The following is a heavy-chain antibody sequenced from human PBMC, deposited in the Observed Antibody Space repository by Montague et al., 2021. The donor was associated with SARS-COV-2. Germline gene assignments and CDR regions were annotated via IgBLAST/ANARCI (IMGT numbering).Heavy chain of an antibody. CDR1: GGSFSGHS. CDR3: ARGARPGYGFRLGSFDY. CDR2: INHSGST. Sequence: SQTLSLTCAVYGGSFSGHSWNWIRQPPGKGLEWIGEINHSGSTNNNPSLKSRVTMSVDTSKNQFSLKLSSVTAADTAVYYCARGARPGYGFRLGSFDYWGQGTLVTVSS. D-gene: IGHD3-10*01. J-gene: IGHJ4*02. V-gene: IGHV4-34*01.